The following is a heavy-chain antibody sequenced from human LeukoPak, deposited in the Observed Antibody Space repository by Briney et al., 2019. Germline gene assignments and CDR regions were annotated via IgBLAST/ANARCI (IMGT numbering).Heavy chain of an antibody. CDR3: ARAAAGDY. V-gene: IGHV3-30-3*01. CDR2: ISYDGSNK. D-gene: IGHD6-13*01. Sequence: GSLRLSCAASGFTFSSCAMHWVRQAPGKGLEWVAVISYDGSNKYYADSVKGRFTISRDNSKNTLYLQMNSLRAEDTAVYYCARAAAGDYWGQGTLVTVSS. CDR1: GFTFSSCA. J-gene: IGHJ4*02.